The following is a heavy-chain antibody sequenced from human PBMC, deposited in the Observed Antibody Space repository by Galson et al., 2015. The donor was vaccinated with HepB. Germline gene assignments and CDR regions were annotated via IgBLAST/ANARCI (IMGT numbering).Heavy chain of an antibody. V-gene: IGHV1-18*04. CDR1: GYTFTSYG. CDR3: ARDQGLAHGAYNWFDP. Sequence: SVKVSCKASGYTFTSYGISWVRQAPGQGLEWMGWISAYNGNTNYAQKLQGRVTMTTDTSTSTAYMELRSLRSDDTAVYYCARDQGLAHGAYNWFDPWGQGTLVTVSS. CDR2: ISAYNGNT. J-gene: IGHJ5*02. D-gene: IGHD1-26*01.